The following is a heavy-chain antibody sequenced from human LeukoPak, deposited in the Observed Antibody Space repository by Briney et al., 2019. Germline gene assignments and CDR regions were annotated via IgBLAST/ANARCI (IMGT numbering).Heavy chain of an antibody. Sequence: GGSLRLSCAASGFTFSSYEMNWVRQAPGKGLEWVSYISSSGSSIYYADSVKGRFTISRDNAKNSLYLQINSLRVEDTALYYCARDTQDIGPWEPIDPWGQGTLVTVSS. J-gene: IGHJ5*02. CDR2: ISSSGSSI. D-gene: IGHD1-26*01. V-gene: IGHV3-48*03. CDR1: GFTFSSYE. CDR3: ARDTQDIGPWEPIDP.